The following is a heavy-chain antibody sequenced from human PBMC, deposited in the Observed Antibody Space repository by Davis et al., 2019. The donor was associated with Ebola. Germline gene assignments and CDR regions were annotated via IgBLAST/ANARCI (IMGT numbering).Heavy chain of an antibody. CDR2: MNPNSGNT. CDR1: GYTFTSYD. Sequence: ASVKVSCKASGYTFTSYDINWVRQATGQGLEWMGWMNPNSGNTGYAQKFQGRVTMTRNTSISTAYMELSSLRSEDTAVYYCASSGWYTDDYYYYYGMDVWGKGTTVTVSS. CDR3: ASSGWYTDDYYYYYGMDV. J-gene: IGHJ6*04. V-gene: IGHV1-8*01. D-gene: IGHD6-19*01.